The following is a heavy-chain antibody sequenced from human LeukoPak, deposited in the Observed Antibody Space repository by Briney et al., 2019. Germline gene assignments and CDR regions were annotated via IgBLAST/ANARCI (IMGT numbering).Heavy chain of an antibody. CDR3: ARHFGT. CDR2: INHTGGT. D-gene: IGHD3/OR15-3a*01. J-gene: IGHJ4*02. CDR1: GGSFSGYY. V-gene: IGHV4-34*01. Sequence: SETLSLTCAVYGGSFSGYYGTWIRQSPGKGLEWIGEINHTGGTRYNSSLKSRITISVDTSQNHFSLRLTSVTAADTAVYYCARHFGTWGQGTLVTVSS.